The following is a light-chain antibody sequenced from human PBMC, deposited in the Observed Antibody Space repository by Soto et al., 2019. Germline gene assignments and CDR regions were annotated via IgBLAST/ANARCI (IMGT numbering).Light chain of an antibody. J-gene: IGKJ3*01. CDR1: QDISDY. CDR2: DAS. Sequence: DIQMTQSSSSLSASVGDRVTITCQASQDISDYLNWYHQKPGKAPKFLIYDASYLETGVPSRFSGSGSGTDFTFTISSLQPEDIGTYYCQQYQSLPFTFGPGTTVDIK. V-gene: IGKV1-33*01. CDR3: QQYQSLPFT.